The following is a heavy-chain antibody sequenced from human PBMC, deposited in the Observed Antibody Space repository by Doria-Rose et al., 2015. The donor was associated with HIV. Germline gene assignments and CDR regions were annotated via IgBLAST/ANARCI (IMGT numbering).Heavy chain of an antibody. V-gene: IGHV3-21*03. CDR3: ARDHYDSGGYYRD. D-gene: IGHD3-22*01. J-gene: IGHJ4*02. CDR1: GFTFSRYS. Sequence: VKPGGSLRLSCAASGFTFSRYSMNWVRQAPGKGLEWVSSISSSSEYIYYVDSVQGRFTISRDNAKNSVYLRMNSLRTEDTAVYYCARDHYDSGGYYRDWGQGTLVTVSS. CDR2: ISSSSEYI.